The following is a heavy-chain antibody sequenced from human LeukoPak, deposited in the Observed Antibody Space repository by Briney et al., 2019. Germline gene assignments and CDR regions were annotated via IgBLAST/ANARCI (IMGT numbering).Heavy chain of an antibody. CDR3: ARESRDVETEGFDY. Sequence: SETLSLTCTVSGGSISSFYWSWIRQPPGKGLEWIGYMYYSGSTNYNPSLKSRVTISVDTSKNQFSLKLNSVTPADTAVYYCARESRDVETEGFDYWGQGTLVTVSS. J-gene: IGHJ4*02. V-gene: IGHV4-59*01. CDR2: MYYSGST. CDR1: GGSISSFY. D-gene: IGHD5-24*01.